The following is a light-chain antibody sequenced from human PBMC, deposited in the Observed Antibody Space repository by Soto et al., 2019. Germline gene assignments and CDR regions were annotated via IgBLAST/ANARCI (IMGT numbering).Light chain of an antibody. Sequence: DIQMTQSPSSLSASVGDRVTITCRASQSITNYLNWYQQKPGKAPKLLIYAASNLQSGVPSRFSGSGSGTDFTLTISSLQPEDFATYYCQQYNSYSWTFGQGTKVEIK. J-gene: IGKJ1*01. CDR3: QQYNSYSWT. CDR2: AAS. V-gene: IGKV1-39*01. CDR1: QSITNY.